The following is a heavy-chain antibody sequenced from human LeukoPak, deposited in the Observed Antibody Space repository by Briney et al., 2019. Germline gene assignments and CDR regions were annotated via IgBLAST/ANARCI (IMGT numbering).Heavy chain of an antibody. V-gene: IGHV4-38-2*02. CDR2: IYHSGST. D-gene: IGHD3-22*01. CDR1: GYSISSGYY. J-gene: IGHJ3*02. CDR3: ARGIFGYYGAFDI. Sequence: SETLSLTCTVSGYSISSGYYWGWIRQPPGKWLEWIGSIYHSGSTYYNPSLKSRVTISVDTSKNQFSLKLSSVTAADTAVYYCARGIFGYYGAFDIWGQGTMVTVSS.